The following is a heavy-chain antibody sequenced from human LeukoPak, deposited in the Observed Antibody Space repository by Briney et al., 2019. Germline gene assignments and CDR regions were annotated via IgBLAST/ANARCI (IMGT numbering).Heavy chain of an antibody. J-gene: IGHJ4*02. CDR3: ANSYYYDSSGYYN. CDR2: IYYSGST. D-gene: IGHD3-22*01. V-gene: IGHV4-39*01. CDR1: GGSISSGGYY. Sequence: SETLSLTCTVSGGSISSGGYYWSWIRQHPGKGLEWIGYIYYSGSTYYNPSLKSRVTISVDTSKNQFSLKLSSVTAADTAVYYCANSYYYDSSGYYNWGQGTLVTVSS.